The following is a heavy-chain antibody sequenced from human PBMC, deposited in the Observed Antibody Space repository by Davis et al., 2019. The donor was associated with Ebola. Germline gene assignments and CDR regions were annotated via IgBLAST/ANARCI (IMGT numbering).Heavy chain of an antibody. CDR3: ARSQGVGALPSDY. Sequence: MPSETPSLTCTVSGGSISSYYWSWIRQPPGKGLEWIGYIYYSGSTNYNPSLKSRVTISVDTSKNQFSLKLSSVTAADTAVYYCARSQGVGALPSDYWGQGTLVTVSS. V-gene: IGHV4-59*01. D-gene: IGHD1-26*01. CDR2: IYYSGST. CDR1: GGSISSYY. J-gene: IGHJ4*02.